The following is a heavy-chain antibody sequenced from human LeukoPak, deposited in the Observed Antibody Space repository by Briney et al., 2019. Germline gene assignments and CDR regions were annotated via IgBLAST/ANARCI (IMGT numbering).Heavy chain of an antibody. J-gene: IGHJ4*02. V-gene: IGHV1-2*02. D-gene: IGHD1-26*01. CDR3: ARDHQVGATNEDY. CDR1: GYTFTSYG. Sequence: ASVKVSCKASGYTFTSYGISWVRQAPGQGLEWMGWINPNSGGTNYAQKFQGRVTMTRDTSISTAYMELSRLRSDDTAVYYCARDHQVGATNEDYWGQGTLVTVSS. CDR2: INPNSGGT.